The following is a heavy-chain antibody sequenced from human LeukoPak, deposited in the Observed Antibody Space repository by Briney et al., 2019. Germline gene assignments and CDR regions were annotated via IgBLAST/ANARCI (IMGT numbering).Heavy chain of an antibody. Sequence: SETLSLTCTVSGDSISSYYWSWIRQPAGKGLEWIGRIYASGSTNYNPSLKSRVTMSLDTSKNQFSLNLSSVTAADTAVYYCARVSYDILTGDYYMGVWGKGTTVTVSS. CDR2: IYASGST. CDR3: ARVSYDILTGDYYMGV. V-gene: IGHV4-4*07. CDR1: GDSISSYY. D-gene: IGHD3-9*01. J-gene: IGHJ6*03.